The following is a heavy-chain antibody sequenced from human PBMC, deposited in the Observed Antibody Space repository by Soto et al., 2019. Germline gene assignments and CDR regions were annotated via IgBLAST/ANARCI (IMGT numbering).Heavy chain of an antibody. CDR1: GFSLSNARMG. Sequence: QVTLKESGPVLVKPTETLTLTCTVSGFSLSNARMGVSWIRQPPGKALEWLAHIFSNDEKSYSTSLKSRLTISKDTSKSQVVLTMTNMDPVDTATYYCARSDYSNYGGYYYYYMDVWGKGTTVTVSS. D-gene: IGHD4-4*01. V-gene: IGHV2-26*01. CDR2: IFSNDEK. CDR3: ARSDYSNYGGYYYYYMDV. J-gene: IGHJ6*03.